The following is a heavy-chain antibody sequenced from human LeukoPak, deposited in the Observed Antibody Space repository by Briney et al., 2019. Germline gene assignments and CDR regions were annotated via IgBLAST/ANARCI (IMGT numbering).Heavy chain of an antibody. CDR2: INPSGGST. CDR3: ARGLLLGYCSGGSCYNPKPAEYFQH. J-gene: IGHJ1*01. CDR1: GYTFTSYY. D-gene: IGHD2-15*01. Sequence: ASVKVSCKASGYTFTSYYMHWVRQAPGQGLEWMGIINPSGGSTSYAQKFQGRVTMTRDTSTSTVYMELSSLRPEDTAVYYCARGLLLGYCSGGSCYNPKPAEYFQHWGQGTLVTVSS. V-gene: IGHV1-46*01.